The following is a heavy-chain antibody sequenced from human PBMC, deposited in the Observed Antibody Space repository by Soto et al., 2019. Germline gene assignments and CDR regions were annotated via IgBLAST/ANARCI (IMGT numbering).Heavy chain of an antibody. Sequence: GPTLVNPTQTLTLTCTFSGFSLSTSGVGVGWIRQPPGKALEWLALIYWNDDKRYSPSLKSRLTITKDTSKNQVVLTMTNMDPVDTATYYCAHGRGEYSSSWFDYWGQGTLVTVSS. CDR1: GFSLSTSGVG. J-gene: IGHJ4*02. CDR3: AHGRGEYSSSWFDY. CDR2: IYWNDDK. D-gene: IGHD6-13*01. V-gene: IGHV2-5*01.